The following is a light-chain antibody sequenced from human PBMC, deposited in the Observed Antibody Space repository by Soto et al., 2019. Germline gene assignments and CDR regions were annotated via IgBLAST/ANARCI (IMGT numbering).Light chain of an antibody. V-gene: IGLV2-14*01. Sequence: QSALTQPASVSGAPGQWITISCTGTSTDVGGYNYVSWYQQHPGTAPNLLIYDVTNRPSGVSNLFSAAKSGNTASVTISGLPTADEGDDYCSPYSSSSALGLFGGGTKLTVL. CDR1: STDVGGYNY. CDR2: DVT. J-gene: IGLJ2*01. CDR3: SPYSSSSALGL.